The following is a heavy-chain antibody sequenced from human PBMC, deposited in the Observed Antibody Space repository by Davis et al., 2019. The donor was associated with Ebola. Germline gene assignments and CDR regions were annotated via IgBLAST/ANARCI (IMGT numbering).Heavy chain of an antibody. J-gene: IGHJ4*02. CDR2: INPHNGNT. V-gene: IGHV1-18*01. CDR1: GGTFSSYT. CDR3: ARAQFPTTSDH. D-gene: IGHD1-1*01. Sequence: ASVPVSCKASGGTFSSYTISWVRQAPGQGLEWMGWINPHNGNTNYAQNVQGRVTMTTDTSTSTAYMEVGILRSDDTAVYYCARAQFPTTSDHWGQGTLVTVSS.